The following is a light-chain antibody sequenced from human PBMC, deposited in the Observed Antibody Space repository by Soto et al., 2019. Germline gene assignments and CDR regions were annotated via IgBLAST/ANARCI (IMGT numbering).Light chain of an antibody. CDR2: DVT. Sequence: QSALTQPRSVSGSPGQSVTISCTGTSSDVGGYNYVSWYQQHPGKAPKFLIYDVTKRPSGVPDRVSGSKSGNTASLTISGLQAEDEADYYCCSYAGRYPSVFGGGTKLTVL. CDR3: CSYAGRYPSV. V-gene: IGLV2-11*01. J-gene: IGLJ3*02. CDR1: SSDVGGYNY.